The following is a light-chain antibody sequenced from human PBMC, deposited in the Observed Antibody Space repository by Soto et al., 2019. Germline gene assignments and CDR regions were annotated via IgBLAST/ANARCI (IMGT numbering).Light chain of an antibody. CDR1: QRLVHSYGNNY. J-gene: IGKJ1*01. Sequence: DIVMTQTPLSSPVTLGQPASISCRSSQRLVHSYGNNYLSWLQQRPGQPPRFLNYKISKLLSGVPDRFSGKGAGSDFTLKISSVEAEDVGVYYCMQATQLPRTFGQGTKVEIK. CDR2: KIS. CDR3: MQATQLPRT. V-gene: IGKV2-24*01.